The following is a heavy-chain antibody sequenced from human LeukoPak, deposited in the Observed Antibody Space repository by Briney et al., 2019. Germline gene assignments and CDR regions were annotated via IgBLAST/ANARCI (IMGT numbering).Heavy chain of an antibody. CDR2: ISGSGGST. CDR1: GFTFSSYA. V-gene: IGHV3-23*01. CDR3: AKYRGFGDSYDS. D-gene: IGHD3-10*01. J-gene: IGHJ4*02. Sequence: QPGGSLRLSCAASGFTFSSYAMSWVRQAPGKGLEWVSAISGSGGSTYYADSVKGRFTISRDNSKNTLYQQMNSLRAEDAAVYYCAKYRGFGDSYDSWGQGTLVTVSS.